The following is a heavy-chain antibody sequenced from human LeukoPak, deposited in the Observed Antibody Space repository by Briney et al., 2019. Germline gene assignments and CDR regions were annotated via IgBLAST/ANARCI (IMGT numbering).Heavy chain of an antibody. D-gene: IGHD1-26*01. CDR1: GFTFSNYG. J-gene: IGHJ4*02. Sequence: PGGSLRLSCAASGFTFSNYGMHWVRQAPGKGLEWVSVISYDGSNKYYADSVKGRFTISRDNSKNTLYLQRISLRAEDTAMYYCAKNSGSTALWGQGTLVTVSS. CDR3: AKNSGSTAL. V-gene: IGHV3-30*18. CDR2: ISYDGSNK.